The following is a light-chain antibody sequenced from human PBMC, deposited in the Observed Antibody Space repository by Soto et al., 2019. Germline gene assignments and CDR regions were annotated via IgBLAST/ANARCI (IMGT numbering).Light chain of an antibody. J-gene: IGLJ3*02. CDR3: ASWDDSLNGVV. CDR1: KSNIGTKA. V-gene: IGLV1-44*01. CDR2: KND. Sequence: QSVLTQPPSASGSPGQRVTISCSGSKSNIGTKAVKWYQHVPGTAPKSLIYKNDQRPSGVPDRFSGSKSGTSASLAISGLQPEDEADYYCASWDDSLNGVVFGGGTQLTVL.